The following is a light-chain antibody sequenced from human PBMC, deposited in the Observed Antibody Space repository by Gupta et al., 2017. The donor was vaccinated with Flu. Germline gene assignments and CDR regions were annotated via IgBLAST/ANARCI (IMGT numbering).Light chain of an antibody. CDR3: QSYDSSPNESV. CDR2: VYI. Sequence: ACSSDKGGCYYVCWYRRIPGPSPNLLIYVYITRPSGIPARFSGSRDGTTVTLPITGAQAEDEAVYYCQSYDSSPNESVFGGGTKLTVL. CDR1: SSDKGGCYY. V-gene: IGLV1-40*01. J-gene: IGLJ2*01.